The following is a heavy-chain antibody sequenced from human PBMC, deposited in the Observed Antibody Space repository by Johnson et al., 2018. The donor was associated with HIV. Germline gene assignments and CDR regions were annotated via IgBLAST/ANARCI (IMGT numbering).Heavy chain of an antibody. CDR2: INWNGAST. Sequence: VQLVESGGGLIQPGGSLRLSCAASEFTVSGGYMNWVRQAPGTGLEWVSGINWNGASTGYADSVKGRFTISRDHAEDSLYLQMNSLRAEDTALYYCARVLAGTYYFDSSGYYNAFDIWGQGTMVTVSS. V-gene: IGHV3-20*04. CDR1: EFTVSGGY. D-gene: IGHD3-22*01. J-gene: IGHJ3*02. CDR3: ARVLAGTYYFDSSGYYNAFDI.